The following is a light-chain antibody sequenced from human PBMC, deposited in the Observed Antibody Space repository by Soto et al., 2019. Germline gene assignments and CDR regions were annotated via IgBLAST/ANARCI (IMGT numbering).Light chain of an antibody. J-gene: IGKJ3*01. CDR3: QPRSDWPWP. Sequence: EIVLTQSPATLSFSPGERAILSCRASQSVGTYLAWYQQKPGQAPRLLIYEASNRAAVIPARFGGSASGTDFTLTITGLEPDDVALYYCQPRSDWPWPFGHGTKVAIK. CDR1: QSVGTY. V-gene: IGKV3-11*01. CDR2: EAS.